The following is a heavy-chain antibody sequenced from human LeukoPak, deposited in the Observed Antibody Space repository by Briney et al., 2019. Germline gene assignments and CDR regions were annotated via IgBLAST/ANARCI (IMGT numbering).Heavy chain of an antibody. CDR1: GGSISSYY. D-gene: IGHD2-21*01. J-gene: IGHJ4*02. CDR2: TFSSGTT. CDR3: ARDRTEWTMIGALGQ. V-gene: IGHV4-4*07. Sequence: PSETLSLTCSVSGGSISSYYWSWIRQPAGNGLEWIGRTFSSGTTDYSPSLTSRVTISVDKSKNQFSLKLSSVTTADTAVYYCARDRTEWTMIGALGQWGQGIVVIVSA.